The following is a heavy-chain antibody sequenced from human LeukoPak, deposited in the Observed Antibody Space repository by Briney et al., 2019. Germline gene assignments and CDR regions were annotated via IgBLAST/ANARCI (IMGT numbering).Heavy chain of an antibody. V-gene: IGHV4-34*01. D-gene: IGHD3-16*01. CDR1: GGAFSGYS. J-gene: IGHJ4*02. CDR3: ARGRSYEYGDYDY. Sequence: SETLSLTCAVYGGAFSGYSWSWIRQPPGKGLEWIGEIDPNGTTNYNPSLKSRVIVSVDTSKNQFSLNLNSATAADTALYYCARGRSYEYGDYDYWGQGTLVTVSS. CDR2: IDPNGTT.